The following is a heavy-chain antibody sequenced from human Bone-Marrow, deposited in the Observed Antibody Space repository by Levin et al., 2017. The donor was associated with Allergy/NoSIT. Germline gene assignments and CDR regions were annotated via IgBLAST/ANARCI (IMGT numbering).Heavy chain of an antibody. V-gene: IGHV1-69*06. CDR3: ARGGIGVICGVVIQPNYGMDV. J-gene: IGHJ6*02. Sequence: SVKVSCKASGGTFSSYVVSWVRQAPGQGLEWMGGIVPVFGTPHYAQKFQGRVTITADKYTNIAYMELSSLRSEDTALYYCARGGIGVICGVVIQPNYGMDVWGQGTAVTVSS. D-gene: IGHD3-3*01. CDR1: GGTFSSYV. CDR2: IVPVFGTP.